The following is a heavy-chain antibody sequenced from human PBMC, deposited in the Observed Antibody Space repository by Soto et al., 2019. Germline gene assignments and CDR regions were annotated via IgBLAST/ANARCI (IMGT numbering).Heavy chain of an antibody. CDR3: ARRSTGSVWYFDL. CDR2: INPGGGST. V-gene: IGHV1-46*01. Sequence: QVQLVQSGAEVKKPGASVKVSCKASGYTCSSYYMHWVRQAPGQGLESMGIINPGGGSTSYAQKYQGRVTMTRDTSTSTVYMGLSSLRSEDTAVYYCARRSTGSVWYFDLWGRGTLVTVSS. CDR1: GYTCSSYY. J-gene: IGHJ2*01.